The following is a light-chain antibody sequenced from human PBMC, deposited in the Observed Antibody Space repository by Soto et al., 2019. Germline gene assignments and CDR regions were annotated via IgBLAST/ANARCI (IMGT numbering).Light chain of an antibody. V-gene: IGLV1-47*01. CDR3: AAWDDTLRSSYV. Sequence: QSVLTQPPSASGTPGQTVTISCSGRGSNIGSNYVDWYQQFPGTAPKLLIYKNSQRPSGVRDRFSGSKSGTSASLAISGLRSEDEAHYYGAAWDDTLRSSYVFGPGTKVTVL. J-gene: IGLJ1*01. CDR2: KNS. CDR1: GSNIGSNY.